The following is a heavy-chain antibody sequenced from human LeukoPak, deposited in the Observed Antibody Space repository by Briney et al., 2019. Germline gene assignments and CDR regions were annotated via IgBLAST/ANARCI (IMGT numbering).Heavy chain of an antibody. CDR1: GFTFSSYW. V-gene: IGHV3-7*01. J-gene: IGHJ3*02. Sequence: GGSLRLSCAASGFTFSSYWMTWVRQAPGKGLEWVANIREDGSEKYYVDSVKGRFTVSRDNAKNSLYLQVNSLRAEGTAVYYCAKEDIVVVPAAIGAFDIWGQGTMVTVSS. CDR3: AKEDIVVVPAAIGAFDI. D-gene: IGHD2-2*02. CDR2: IREDGSEK.